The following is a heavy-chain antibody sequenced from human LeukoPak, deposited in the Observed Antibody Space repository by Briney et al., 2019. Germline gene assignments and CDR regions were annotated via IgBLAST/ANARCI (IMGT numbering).Heavy chain of an antibody. CDR1: GFIFSNYG. CDR2: IRYDGSNK. V-gene: IGHV3-30*02. CDR3: KSPELSGLDI. Sequence: QSGGSLRLSCAASGFIFSNYGMSWVRQAPGKGLEWVAFIRYDGSNKYYADSVKGRFTISRDNSKNTLYLQMNSLRAEDTAVYYCKSPELSGLDIWGQGTMVTVSS. J-gene: IGHJ3*02. D-gene: IGHD1-26*01.